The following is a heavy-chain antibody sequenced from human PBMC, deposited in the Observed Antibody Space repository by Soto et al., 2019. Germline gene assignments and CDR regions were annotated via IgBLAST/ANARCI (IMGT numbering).Heavy chain of an antibody. Sequence: EVQLLESGGGLVQPGGSLRLSCAASGFTFSNYAMNWVRQAPGKGLEWVSRISASGHSPDYADSVKGRFTISRDNSKNTLFVQMNSLRLEDTAVYFCAKDIGWGSRVFDHWGQGILVTVSS. J-gene: IGHJ5*02. CDR1: GFTFSNYA. CDR3: AKDIGWGSRVFDH. D-gene: IGHD6-13*01. CDR2: ISASGHSP. V-gene: IGHV3-23*01.